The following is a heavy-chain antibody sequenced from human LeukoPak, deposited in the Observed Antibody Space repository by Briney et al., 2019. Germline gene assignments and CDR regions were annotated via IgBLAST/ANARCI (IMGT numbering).Heavy chain of an antibody. Sequence: GGSLRLSCTGSGFIFNSHWMTWVRQAPGMGLEWVGNIRQDGDEKFYADSVRGRFTISRDNAKNSLYLHLNSLRADDTAIYYCARVRTEWYIDLWGRGTLVTVSP. CDR2: IRQDGDEK. V-gene: IGHV3-7*01. D-gene: IGHD2-8*02. J-gene: IGHJ2*01. CDR3: ARVRTEWYIDL. CDR1: GFIFNSHW.